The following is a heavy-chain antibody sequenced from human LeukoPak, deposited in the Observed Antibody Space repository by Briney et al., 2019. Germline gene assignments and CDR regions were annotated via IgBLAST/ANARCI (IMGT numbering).Heavy chain of an antibody. Sequence: PSETLSLTCTVSGGPISSYYWSWIRQPPGKGLEWIGYLYNTGSTNYNPSLKSRVTISVGTSKNQFSLKVTSVTAADTAVYFCARIWFGLRRLYYFDYWGQGTLVSVSS. J-gene: IGHJ4*02. CDR3: ARIWFGLRRLYYFDY. V-gene: IGHV4-59*01. CDR2: LYNTGST. CDR1: GGPISSYY. D-gene: IGHD3-10*01.